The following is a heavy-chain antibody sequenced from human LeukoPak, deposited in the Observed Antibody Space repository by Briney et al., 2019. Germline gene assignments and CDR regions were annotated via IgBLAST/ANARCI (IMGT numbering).Heavy chain of an antibody. CDR2: IRYDGSNK. Sequence: PGGSLRLSCAASGFTFSDYGMHWVRQAPGKGLEWVAVIRYDGSNKYYADSVKGRFTISRDNSKNTLYLQMNSLRAEDTAVYYCAKPTRGSGGSFLIDFWGQGTLVTVSS. D-gene: IGHD2-15*01. CDR1: GFTFSDYG. CDR3: AKPTRGSGGSFLIDF. V-gene: IGHV3-33*06. J-gene: IGHJ4*02.